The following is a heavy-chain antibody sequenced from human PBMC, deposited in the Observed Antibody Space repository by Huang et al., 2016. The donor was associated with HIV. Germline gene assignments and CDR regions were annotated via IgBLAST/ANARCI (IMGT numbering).Heavy chain of an antibody. CDR1: GGTFSSYA. D-gene: IGHD3-22*01. Sequence: QVQLVQSGAEVKKPGSSVKVSCKASGGTFSSYAISWVRQAPGQGLEWMGGIIAIFGTAKYAQKFQGRVTITADESTSTAYMELSSLRSEDTAVYYCARARGYYNSSVSYYFDYWGQGTLVTVSS. CDR3: ARARGYYNSSVSYYFDY. V-gene: IGHV1-69*13. J-gene: IGHJ4*02. CDR2: IIAIFGTA.